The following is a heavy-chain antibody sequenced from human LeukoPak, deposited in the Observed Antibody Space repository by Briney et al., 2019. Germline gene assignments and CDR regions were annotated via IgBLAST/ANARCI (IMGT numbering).Heavy chain of an antibody. J-gene: IGHJ3*02. Sequence: GGSLRLSCAASGFTFSTYAMTWVRQAPGKGLEWVSGISGSDGSTYYADSVKGRFTISRDNSKNTLYLQMNSLRAEDTAVYYCATTYWAAAYDIWGQGTMITVSS. D-gene: IGHD2-15*01. CDR3: ATTYWAAAYDI. CDR2: ISGSDGST. V-gene: IGHV3-23*01. CDR1: GFTFSTYA.